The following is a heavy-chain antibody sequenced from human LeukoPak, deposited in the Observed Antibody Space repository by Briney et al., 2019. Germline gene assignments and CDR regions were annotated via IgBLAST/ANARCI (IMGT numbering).Heavy chain of an antibody. Sequence: GGSLRLSCAASGFTFSTYARYSVRQAPAKRLEWVALISYDGSNKYNADSVKGRFTISRDNSKNTLYLQMNSLRAEDTAVYLCAKDRHIVLASAATRGFDCWGQGTLVTVSS. D-gene: IGHD2-2*01. V-gene: IGHV3-30*04. CDR3: AKDRHIVLASAATRGFDC. CDR2: ISYDGSNK. CDR1: GFTFSTYA. J-gene: IGHJ4*02.